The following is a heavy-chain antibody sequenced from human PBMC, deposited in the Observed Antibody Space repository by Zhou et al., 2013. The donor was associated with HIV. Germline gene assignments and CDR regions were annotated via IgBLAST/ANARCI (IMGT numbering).Heavy chain of an antibody. CDR1: GYTFTGYY. Sequence: QVQLVQSGAEVKKPGASVKVSCKASGYTFTGYYMQWLRQAPGQGLEWMGWINPSTGGTNYAQKFQGRVTMTRDTSLSTAYMELSRLRSDDTAVYYCARRRDSSGWYGHYYYYGMDVWGQGTTVTGLL. CDR3: ARRRDSSGWYGHYYYYGMDV. CDR2: INPSTGGT. V-gene: IGHV1-2*02. J-gene: IGHJ6*02. D-gene: IGHD6-19*01.